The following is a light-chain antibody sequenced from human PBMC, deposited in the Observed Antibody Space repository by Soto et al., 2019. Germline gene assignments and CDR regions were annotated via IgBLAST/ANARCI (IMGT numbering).Light chain of an antibody. CDR1: SSNIGRNT. CDR2: SGN. J-gene: IGLJ1*01. V-gene: IGLV1-44*01. Sequence: QSALTQPPSASGPPGQKVTISCSGGSSNIGRNTVNWYQQLPGTAPKLLIYSGNQRPQGVPDRFSGSKSGASASLTISGLQAEDEADYYCSSYTSSSTRYVFGTGTKVTVL. CDR3: SSYTSSSTRYV.